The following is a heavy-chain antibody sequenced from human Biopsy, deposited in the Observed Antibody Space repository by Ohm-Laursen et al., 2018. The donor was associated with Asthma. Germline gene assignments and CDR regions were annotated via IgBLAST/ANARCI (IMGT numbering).Heavy chain of an antibody. CDR2: IIAVFGKT. J-gene: IGHJ6*02. CDR1: GGTFSNFA. D-gene: IGHD6-19*01. V-gene: IGHV1-69*01. CDR3: ARCQVGYSSGWSLLLKKIYYSGMDV. Sequence: GSSVKVSCKAPGGTFSNFAIRWVRQAPGQGLEWLGGIIAVFGKTNYAQKFQGRVTITADESTSTAYMEVTSLRSEDTAIYYCARCQVGYSSGWSLLLKKIYYSGMDVWGQGTAVTVSS.